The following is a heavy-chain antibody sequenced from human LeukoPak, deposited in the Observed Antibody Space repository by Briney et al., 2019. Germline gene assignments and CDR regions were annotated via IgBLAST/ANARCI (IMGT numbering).Heavy chain of an antibody. V-gene: IGHV3-74*01. Sequence: QSGGSLRPSCAASGFTFSSYWMHWVRQAPGKGLVWVSRINSDGSSTSYADSVKGRFTISRDNAKNTLYLQMNSLRAEDTAVYYCARIKMVRGVIDYWGQGTLVTVSS. CDR1: GFTFSSYW. CDR3: ARIKMVRGVIDY. J-gene: IGHJ4*02. CDR2: INSDGSST. D-gene: IGHD3-10*01.